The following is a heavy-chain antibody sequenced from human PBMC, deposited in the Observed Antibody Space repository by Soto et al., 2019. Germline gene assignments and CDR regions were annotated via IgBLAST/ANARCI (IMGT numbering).Heavy chain of an antibody. J-gene: IGHJ6*02. Sequence: GASVKVSCKASGYTFTSYYMHWVRQAPGQGLEWMGIINPSGGSTSYAQKFQGRVTMTRDASTSTVYMELSSLRSEDTAVYYCARGGRMNTVTHGYDYYGMDVWGQGTTVTVS. CDR1: GYTFTSYY. CDR3: ARGGRMNTVTHGYDYYGMDV. D-gene: IGHD4-17*01. CDR2: INPSGGST. V-gene: IGHV1-46*01.